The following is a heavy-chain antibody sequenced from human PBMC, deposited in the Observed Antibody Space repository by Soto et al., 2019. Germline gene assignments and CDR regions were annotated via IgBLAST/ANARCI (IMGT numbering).Heavy chain of an antibody. CDR1: GDSVSSGSYY. CDR2: FSNSGST. CDR3: ARAYYFGSGRGRSMDV. J-gene: IGHJ6*02. Sequence: QVQLQESGPGLVKPSETLSLTCTVSGDSVSSGSYYWMWIRQPPGKGLEWIGYFSNSGSTNYNSSPKTRVTISVDKSKNQLSLKLTSVIAADTAVYYCARAYYFGSGRGRSMDVWGQGTTVTVSS. D-gene: IGHD3-10*01. V-gene: IGHV4-61*01.